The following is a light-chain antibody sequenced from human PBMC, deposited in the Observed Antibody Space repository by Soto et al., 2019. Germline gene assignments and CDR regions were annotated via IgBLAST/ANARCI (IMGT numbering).Light chain of an antibody. V-gene: IGLV2-14*01. CDR3: SLYTSGAIVL. CDR1: TSDVGSYNY. Sequence: QSALTQPASVSGSPGQSITISCTGTTSDVGSYNYVSWYQQHPGKAPKLIIYEVFDRPSGVSNRFSGSNSGNTASLTISGLQAEDDADYYCSLYTSGAIVLFGGGTKLTVL. J-gene: IGLJ2*01. CDR2: EVF.